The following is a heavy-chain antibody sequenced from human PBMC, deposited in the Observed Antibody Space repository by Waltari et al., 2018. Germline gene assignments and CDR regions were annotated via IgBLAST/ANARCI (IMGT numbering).Heavy chain of an antibody. V-gene: IGHV4-38-2*01. CDR2: IYHSGST. D-gene: IGHD2-21*02. CDR3: ARQTDYYYYMDV. Sequence: QVQLQESGPGLVKPSETLSLTCAVSGYSISSGYDRGWTRQPPGKGLEWIGSIYHSGSTYYNPSLKSRVTISVDTSKNQFSLKLSSVTAADTAVYYCARQTDYYYYMDVWGKGTTVTVSS. CDR1: GYSISSGYD. J-gene: IGHJ6*03.